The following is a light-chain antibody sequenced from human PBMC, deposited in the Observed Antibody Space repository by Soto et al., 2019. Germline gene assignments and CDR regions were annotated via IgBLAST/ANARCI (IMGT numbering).Light chain of an antibody. CDR1: QTVTTY. Sequence: DIQITQSPSSLSASVGDRITITCRASQTVTTYLNWFQQKPGKAPEVLVYGASTLQGGVPLRFRGDGYGTDFSLTITSLQPEDSATYFCQQSFTTPWTFGQGTTVEIK. V-gene: IGKV1-39*01. CDR3: QQSFTTPWT. CDR2: GAS. J-gene: IGKJ1*01.